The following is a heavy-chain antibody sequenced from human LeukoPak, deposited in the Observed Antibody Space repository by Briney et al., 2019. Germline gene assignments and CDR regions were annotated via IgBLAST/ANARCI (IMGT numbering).Heavy chain of an antibody. CDR1: GYSISSGFF. CDR3: ARDDYSNYGHY. Sequence: SETLSLTCAVSGYSISSGFFWAWIRPPPGKGLEWIGSIYHSGTYYNPSLESRVIMSIDTSKSQFSLRLSSVTAADTAVYYCARDDYSNYGHYWGQGKLVTVSS. D-gene: IGHD4-11*01. V-gene: IGHV4-38-2*02. J-gene: IGHJ4*02. CDR2: IYHSGT.